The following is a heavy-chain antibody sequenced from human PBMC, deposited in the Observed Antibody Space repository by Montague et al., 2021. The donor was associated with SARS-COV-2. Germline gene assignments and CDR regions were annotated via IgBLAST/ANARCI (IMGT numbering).Heavy chain of an antibody. J-gene: IGHJ6*03. V-gene: IGHV4-34*01. Sequence: SETLSLTCAVSGGSFSVLCASCFRRSPGGRLALVWVVNGCVSDTXKPSRKTRVARLITTSKTQFSSKLTSVTAADTAVYYCARGQEGVNMVLVVLGFYYYMAVWGKGTTVTVSS. CDR2: VNGCVSD. D-gene: IGHD3-22*01. CDR3: ARGQEGVNMVLVVLGFYYYMAV. CDR1: GGSFSVLC.